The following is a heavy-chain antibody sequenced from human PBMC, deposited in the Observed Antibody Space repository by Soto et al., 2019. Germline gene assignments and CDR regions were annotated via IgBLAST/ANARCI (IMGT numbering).Heavy chain of an antibody. CDR1: GFSFSNYW. J-gene: IGHJ4*02. V-gene: IGHV5-51*01. CDR2: IYPGDSDT. D-gene: IGHD3-22*01. Sequence: EVQLVQSGAEVKKPGESLKIFCKGSGFSFSNYWIGWVRQMPGKGLEWMGIIYPGDSDTRYSPSFQGQVTISVDKSVSTAYLQWSSLKASDTAMYYCARRGAYHYDSSSYSVGFWGQGTLVTVSS. CDR3: ARRGAYHYDSSSYSVGF.